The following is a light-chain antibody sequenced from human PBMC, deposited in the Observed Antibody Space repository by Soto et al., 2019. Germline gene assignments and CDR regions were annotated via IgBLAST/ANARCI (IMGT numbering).Light chain of an antibody. V-gene: IGKV1-27*01. CDR1: HGISNY. J-gene: IGKJ4*01. CDR2: AAS. Sequence: DIQMTQSPSSLSASVGDRVTITCRASHGISNYLAWYQQKPGKVPKLLIYAASTLESGVPSRFSSSGSGTDFTLTISSLQPEDVATYYCHKDNSAPLNFGGGTKVEIK. CDR3: HKDNSAPLN.